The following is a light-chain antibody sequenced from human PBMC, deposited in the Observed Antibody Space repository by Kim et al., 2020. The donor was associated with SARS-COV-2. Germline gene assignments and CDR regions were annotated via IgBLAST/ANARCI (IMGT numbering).Light chain of an antibody. CDR1: NIAHKT. Sequence: SYELTQPPSVSVAPEKTATITCGGNNIAHKTVHWYQQKPGQAPVLVIYYDRDRPSGIPERFSGSSSGNTATLTITVVEAGGEADYYCQVWDSSSAHVVFG. J-gene: IGLJ2*01. V-gene: IGLV3-21*04. CDR2: YDR. CDR3: QVWDSSSAHVV.